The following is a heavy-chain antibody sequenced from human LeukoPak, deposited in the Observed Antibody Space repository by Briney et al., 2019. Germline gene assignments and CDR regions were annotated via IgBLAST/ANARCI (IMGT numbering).Heavy chain of an antibody. CDR2: ISNSDDNT. CDR1: GFTFSSYA. J-gene: IGHJ4*02. Sequence: GGSLRLSWAASGFTFSSYAMSWVRQAPGKGLEWVSTISNSDDNTYYADSVKGRFTISRDNSKSTLYLQMISLTAEDTSIYYCAKATGNLGNWGQGTLVTVSS. V-gene: IGHV3-23*01. CDR3: AKATGNLGN. D-gene: IGHD1-1*01.